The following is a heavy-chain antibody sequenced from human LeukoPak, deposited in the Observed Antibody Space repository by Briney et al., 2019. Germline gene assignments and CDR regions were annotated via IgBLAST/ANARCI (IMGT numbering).Heavy chain of an antibody. D-gene: IGHD6-13*01. CDR1: GGSISSNY. CDR3: AREVAAAFFDY. J-gene: IGHJ4*02. CDR2: IYYSGST. V-gene: IGHV4-59*06. Sequence: SETLSLTCTVSGGSISSNYWSWIRQHPGKGLEWIGYIYYSGSTYYNPSLKSRVTISVDTSKNQFSLKLSSVTAADTAVYYCAREVAAAFFDYWGQGTLVTVSS.